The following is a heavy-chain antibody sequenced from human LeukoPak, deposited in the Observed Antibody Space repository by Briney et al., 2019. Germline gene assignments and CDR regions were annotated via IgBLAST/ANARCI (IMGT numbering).Heavy chain of an antibody. CDR2: IYHSGST. CDR3: ARSYSGYDRPCGY. Sequence: SETLSLTCALSGYSISSGYYWGWIRQPPGKGLGWIGSIYHSGSTYYNPSLKSRVTISVDTSKNQFSLKLSSVTAADTAVYYCARSYSGYDRPCGYWGQGTLVTVFS. V-gene: IGHV4-38-2*01. D-gene: IGHD5-12*01. J-gene: IGHJ4*02. CDR1: GYSISSGYY.